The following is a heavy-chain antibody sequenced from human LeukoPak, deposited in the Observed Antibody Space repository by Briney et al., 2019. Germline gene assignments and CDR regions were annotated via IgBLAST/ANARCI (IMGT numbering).Heavy chain of an antibody. V-gene: IGHV4-4*02. CDR2: IYHSGST. D-gene: IGHD1-26*01. CDR3: VRQGLQSGTYPAY. Sequence: SGTLSLTCAVPGSSISSSNWWSWVRQPPGKGLEWIGEIYHSGSTNYNPSLKSRVTISADKSVTTAYLEWNSLKASDTALYYCVRQGLQSGTYPAYWGPGTLVTVSS. CDR1: GSSISSSNW. J-gene: IGHJ4*02.